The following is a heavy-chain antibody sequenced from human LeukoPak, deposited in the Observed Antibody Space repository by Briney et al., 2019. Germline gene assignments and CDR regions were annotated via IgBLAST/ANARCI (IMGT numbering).Heavy chain of an antibody. D-gene: IGHD3-10*01. CDR2: ISSSGSTI. CDR3: ARENVYGSGRPALDY. Sequence: PGGSLRLSCAASGFTFSDYYMSWIRQAPGKGLEWVSYISSSGSTIYYADSVKGRFTISRDNAKNSLYLQMNSLRAEDTAVYYCARENVYGSGRPALDYWGQGTLVTVSS. V-gene: IGHV3-11*01. J-gene: IGHJ4*02. CDR1: GFTFSDYY.